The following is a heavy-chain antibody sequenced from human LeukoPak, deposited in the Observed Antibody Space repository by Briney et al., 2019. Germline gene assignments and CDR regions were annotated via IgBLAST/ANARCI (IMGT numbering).Heavy chain of an antibody. D-gene: IGHD4-11*01. CDR2: IYSGGST. J-gene: IGHJ6*02. Sequence: GGSLRLSCAASGFTVSSNYMSWVRQAPGKGLEWVSVIYSGGSTYYADSVKGRFTISRDNSKNTLYLQMNSLRAEDTAVYYCARGFSVTTNYYYYGMDVWGQGTTVTVSS. V-gene: IGHV3-66*01. CDR1: GFTVSSNY. CDR3: ARGFSVTTNYYYYGMDV.